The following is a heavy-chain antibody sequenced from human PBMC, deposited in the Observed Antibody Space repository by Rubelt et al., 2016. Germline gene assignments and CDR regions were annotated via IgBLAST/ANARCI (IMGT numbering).Heavy chain of an antibody. CDR2: INGDGSST. Sequence: GSLRLSCEASGFTFSSYSMLWVRQDPGTGLVWVSRINGDGSSTSYADSVKGRFTISRDNAKNTLYLQMNSLRAEDTAVYICAKEGGTSYRYLDYWAQGALVTVSS. J-gene: IGHJ4*02. CDR3: AKEGGTSYRYLDY. CDR1: GFTFSSYS. V-gene: IGHV3-74*01. D-gene: IGHD1-26*01.